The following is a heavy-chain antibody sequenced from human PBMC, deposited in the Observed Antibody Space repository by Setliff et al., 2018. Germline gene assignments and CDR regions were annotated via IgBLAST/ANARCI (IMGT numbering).Heavy chain of an antibody. CDR2: ISSSSSFI. CDR3: AREGSIGWSQYFHH. CDR1: DFSFSLYS. J-gene: IGHJ1*01. V-gene: IGHV3-21*01. Sequence: PGGSLRLSCAASDFSFSLYSMSWVRQAPGKGLEWVSSISSSSSFIYYAESVKGRFTISRDISTNTLFLEIDSLRSEDTGLYYCAREGSIGWSQYFHHWGQGTPVTVSS. D-gene: IGHD6-19*01.